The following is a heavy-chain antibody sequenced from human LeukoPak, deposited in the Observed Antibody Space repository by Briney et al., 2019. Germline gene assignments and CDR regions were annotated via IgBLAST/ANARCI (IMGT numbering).Heavy chain of an antibody. CDR3: ATDPPGSGPDFDY. V-gene: IGHV3-23*01. CDR1: GITFSTYA. Sequence: PGGSLRLSCAASGITFSTYAMSWVRQAAGKGLEWVSFISGSGDSTYYADSVKGRFTVSRDNSKNTLYLQINSLRAEDTAVYYGATDPPGSGPDFDYWGQGSLVTVSS. D-gene: IGHD1-14*01. J-gene: IGHJ4*02. CDR2: ISGSGDST.